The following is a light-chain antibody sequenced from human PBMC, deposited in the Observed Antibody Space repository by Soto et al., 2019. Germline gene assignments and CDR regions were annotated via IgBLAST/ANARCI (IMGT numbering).Light chain of an antibody. Sequence: QSVLTQPPSVSGAPGQRVTISCTGSSSNIGAGYDVHWYQQLPGTAPKVLIYGNSNRPSGVPDRFSGSKSGTSASLAITGLQAEDEAGYYFQSYDSSLSGVVFGGGTKLTVL. CDR3: QSYDSSLSGVV. CDR1: SSNIGAGYD. V-gene: IGLV1-40*01. CDR2: GNS. J-gene: IGLJ2*01.